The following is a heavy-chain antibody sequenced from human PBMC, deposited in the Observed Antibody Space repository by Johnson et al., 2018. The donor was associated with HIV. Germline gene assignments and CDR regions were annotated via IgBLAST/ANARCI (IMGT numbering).Heavy chain of an antibody. Sequence: VQLVESGGGLVQPGGSLRLSCAASGFTVSSNYMSWVRQAPGKGLEWVSVIYSGGSTYYADSVKGRFTISRDNAKNSLYLQMNSLRAEDTALYYCAREHCGGGDGSNDAVGSRGQGTMLTVSS. CDR2: IYSGGST. CDR1: GFTVSSNY. CDR3: AREHCGGGDGSNDAVGS. J-gene: IGHJ3*02. V-gene: IGHV3-66*01. D-gene: IGHD2-21*02.